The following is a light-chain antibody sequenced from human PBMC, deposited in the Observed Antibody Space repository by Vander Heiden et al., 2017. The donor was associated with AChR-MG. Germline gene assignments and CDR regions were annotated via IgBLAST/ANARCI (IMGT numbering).Light chain of an antibody. CDR1: QSISKY. CDR3: QQRDSTPRT. CDR2: STS. Sequence: DTQMTQSPSSLSASVGDRVTITCRASQSISKYLNWYQQKPGKAPKLLIYSTSSLQSGVPSRFSGSGSGTDFTLTISSLQPEDFATYYCQQRDSTPRTFGGRTKVEIK. V-gene: IGKV1-39*01. J-gene: IGKJ4*01.